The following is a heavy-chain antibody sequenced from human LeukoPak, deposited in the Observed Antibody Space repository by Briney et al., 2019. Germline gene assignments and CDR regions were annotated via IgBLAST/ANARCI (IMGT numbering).Heavy chain of an antibody. D-gene: IGHD2-2*01. CDR3: ARDDCSSTSCSPGWFQH. V-gene: IGHV3-7*01. CDR2: IKEDGSEK. CDR1: GFIFTDYW. J-gene: IGHJ1*01. Sequence: GGSLRLSCAASGFIFTDYWMYWVRQAPGRGLAWVANIKEDGSEKNYVDSVKGRFTISRDNAKNSVYLQMNSLRVEDTAVYYCARDDCSSTSCSPGWFQHWGQGTLVTVSS.